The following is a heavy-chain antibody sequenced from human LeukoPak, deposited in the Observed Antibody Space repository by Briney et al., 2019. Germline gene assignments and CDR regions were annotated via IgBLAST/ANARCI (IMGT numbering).Heavy chain of an antibody. V-gene: IGHV3-30*18. Sequence: TGGSLRLSCAASGFTFSSYGMHWVRQAPGKGLEWVAVISYDGSNKYYADSVKGRFTISRDNSKSTLYLQMNSQRAEDTAVYYCAKDEPNYYYYGMDVWGQGTTVTVSS. CDR1: GFTFSSYG. CDR2: ISYDGSNK. CDR3: AKDEPNYYYYGMDV. D-gene: IGHD1-14*01. J-gene: IGHJ6*02.